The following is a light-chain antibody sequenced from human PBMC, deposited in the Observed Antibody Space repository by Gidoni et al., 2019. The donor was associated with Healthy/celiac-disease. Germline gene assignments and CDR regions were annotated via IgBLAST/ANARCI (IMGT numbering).Light chain of an antibody. CDR2: EAS. V-gene: IGKV3-11*01. Sequence: EIVLTQSPATLSLSPGERATLSCRASQSVSSYLAWYQQKPGQAPRLLIYEASNRATGIPARFSGSGSGTDFTLTIRSLEPEDFAVYYCQQRSNWPGTFGQGTKLEIK. CDR1: QSVSSY. J-gene: IGKJ2*01. CDR3: QQRSNWPGT.